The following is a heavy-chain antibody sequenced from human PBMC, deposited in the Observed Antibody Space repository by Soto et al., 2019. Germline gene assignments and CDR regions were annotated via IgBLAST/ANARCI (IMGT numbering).Heavy chain of an antibody. Sequence: QVQLVQSGAEVKKPGSSVKVSCKASGGTFSSYTISWLRQAPGQGLEWMGRIIPILGIANYAQKFQGRVTITAEKSTSTAYMELSSLRSEDTAVYYCARDGYYDSSCYGNPFDYWGQGTLVTVSS. CDR3: ARDGYYDSSCYGNPFDY. CDR1: GGTFSSYT. J-gene: IGHJ4*02. CDR2: IIPILGIA. V-gene: IGHV1-69*08. D-gene: IGHD3-22*01.